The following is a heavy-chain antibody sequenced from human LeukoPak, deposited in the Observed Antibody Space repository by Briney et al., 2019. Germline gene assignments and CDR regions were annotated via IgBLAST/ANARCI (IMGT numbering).Heavy chain of an antibody. D-gene: IGHD3-22*01. CDR1: GFTVSSNY. CDR3: ARSYYDSSGYRIHYYYYYMDV. V-gene: IGHV3-66*01. Sequence: GGSLRLSCAASGFTVSSNYMSWVRQAPGKGLEWVSVIYSGGSTYYADSVKGRFTISRDNSKNTLYLQMNSLRAEDTAVYYCARSYYDSSGYRIHYYYYYMDVWGKGTTVTISS. J-gene: IGHJ6*03. CDR2: IYSGGST.